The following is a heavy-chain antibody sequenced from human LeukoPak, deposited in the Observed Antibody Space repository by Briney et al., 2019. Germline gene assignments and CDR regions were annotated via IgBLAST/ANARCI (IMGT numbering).Heavy chain of an antibody. CDR1: GFTFSDYG. D-gene: IGHD3-22*01. Sequence: GGSLRLSCAASGFTFSDYGMNWVRQTPGKGLEWVSAIGGRGGSAYYADSVKGRFTISRDNSKNSLYLQMNSLRAEDTAVYYCARLYYYDSSAPGDYWGQGTLVTVSS. V-gene: IGHV3-23*01. CDR2: IGGRGGSA. CDR3: ARLYYYDSSAPGDY. J-gene: IGHJ4*02.